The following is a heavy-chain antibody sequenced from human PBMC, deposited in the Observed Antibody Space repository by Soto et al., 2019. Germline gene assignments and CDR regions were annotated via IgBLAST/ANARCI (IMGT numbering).Heavy chain of an antibody. CDR1: GGSISSGGYY. D-gene: IGHD3-9*01. CDR2: IYYSGST. J-gene: IGHJ5*02. Sequence: PSETLSLTCTVPGGSISSGGYYWSWIRQHPGKGLEWIGYIYYSGSTYYNPSLKSRVTISVDTSKNQFSLKLSSVTAADTAVYYCARNDILTGYYGRSWFDPWGQGTLVTVSS. V-gene: IGHV4-31*03. CDR3: ARNDILTGYYGRSWFDP.